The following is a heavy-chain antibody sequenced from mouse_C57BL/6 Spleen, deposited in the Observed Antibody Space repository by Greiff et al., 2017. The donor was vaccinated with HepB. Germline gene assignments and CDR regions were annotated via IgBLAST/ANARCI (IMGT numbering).Heavy chain of an antibody. Sequence: EVQLQQSGPELVKPGASVKISCKASGYTFTDYYMNWVKQSHVKSLEWIGDINPNNGGTSYNQKFKGKATLTVDKSSSTAYMELRSLTSVGSAVYYCAREGGGGFWFAFWGQGTLVTVSA. CDR2: INPNNGGT. J-gene: IGHJ3*01. D-gene: IGHD1-1*02. CDR1: GYTFTDYY. V-gene: IGHV1-26*01. CDR3: AREGGGGFWFAF.